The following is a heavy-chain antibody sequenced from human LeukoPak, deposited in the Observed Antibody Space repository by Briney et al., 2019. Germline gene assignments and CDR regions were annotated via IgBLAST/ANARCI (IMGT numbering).Heavy chain of an antibody. CDR3: ARAYPAYYFDY. CDR1: GFTFSSYS. J-gene: IGHJ4*02. CDR2: ISSSSSYI. Sequence: GGSLRLSCAASGFTFSSYSMNWVRQAPGKGLEWVSSISSSSSYIYYADSVKGRFTISRDNAKNMLYLQVNSLRAEDTAVYYCARAYPAYYFDYWGQGTLVTVSS. V-gene: IGHV3-21*04.